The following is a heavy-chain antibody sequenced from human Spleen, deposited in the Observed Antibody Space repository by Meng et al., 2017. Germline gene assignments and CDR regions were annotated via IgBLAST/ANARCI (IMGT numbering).Heavy chain of an antibody. CDR1: GYSFTNFE. Sequence: QVQLVQSGAEVKKPGASVRVSCKASGYSFTNFEVKWVRQAAGQGLEWVGWMNPSTGDTGFTQKFQGRVSLTTDNSIDTAYMELSSLRSEDTAVYYCARGGSYYSSSVSYWGQGTLVTVSS. V-gene: IGHV1-8*01. CDR2: MNPSTGDT. CDR3: ARGGSYYSSSVSY. D-gene: IGHD3-10*01. J-gene: IGHJ4*02.